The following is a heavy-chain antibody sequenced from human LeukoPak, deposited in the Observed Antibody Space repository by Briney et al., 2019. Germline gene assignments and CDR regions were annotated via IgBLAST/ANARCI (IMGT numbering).Heavy chain of an antibody. CDR1: GSSFSDYY. Sequence: PGGSLRLSCAASGSSFSDYYMSWIRQAPGKGLEWLSYISRGGNTIYYADSVRGRFTISRDNVKNSLYLQMNSLRAEDTAVYYCAREYYDRSGYYSFDHWGQGTLVTVSS. V-gene: IGHV3-11*01. CDR2: ISRGGNTI. CDR3: AREYYDRSGYYSFDH. D-gene: IGHD3-22*01. J-gene: IGHJ4*02.